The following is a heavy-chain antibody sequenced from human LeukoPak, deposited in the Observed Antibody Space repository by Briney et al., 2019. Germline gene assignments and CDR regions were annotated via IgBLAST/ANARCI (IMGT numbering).Heavy chain of an antibody. CDR3: AKDRESNIVLVPAAVDY. V-gene: IGHV3-30*02. J-gene: IGHJ4*02. CDR2: IRYDGTNK. Sequence: PGGSLRLSCAASGFTFSSYGMHWVRQAPGKGLEWVAFIRYDGTNKYYAGSVKGRFTISRDNSKNTLYLQMNSLRAEDTAVYYCAKDRESNIVLVPAAVDYWGQGTLVTVSS. D-gene: IGHD2-2*01. CDR1: GFTFSSYG.